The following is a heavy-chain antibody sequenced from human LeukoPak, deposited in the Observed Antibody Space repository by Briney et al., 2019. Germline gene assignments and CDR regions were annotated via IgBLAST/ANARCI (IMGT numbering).Heavy chain of an antibody. J-gene: IGHJ5*02. CDR2: IYYSGST. CDR3: ARSPGRYSSSWSFDP. CDR1: GGSISSYY. Sequence: PSETLSLTCTVSGGSISSYYWSWIRQPPGKGLEWIGYIYYSGSTNYNPSLKSRVTISVDTSKNQLSLKLSSVTAADTAVYYCARSPGRYSSSWSFDPWGQGTLVTVSS. D-gene: IGHD6-13*01. V-gene: IGHV4-59*01.